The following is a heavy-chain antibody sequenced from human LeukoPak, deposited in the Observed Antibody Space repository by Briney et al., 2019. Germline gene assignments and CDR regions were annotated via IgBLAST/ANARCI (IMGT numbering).Heavy chain of an antibody. CDR2: TTSRGSTI. D-gene: IGHD6-13*01. J-gene: IGHJ4*02. CDR1: GFTFSSYE. Sequence: GGSLRLSCAASGFTFSSYEINWVRQAPGHGLKWVSFTTSRGSTISYADSLKGRFTMSRANAKNALYLEKNSPRDEDTAVYYCARVWGYSPADYWGQGTLVTVSS. CDR3: ARVWGYSPADY. V-gene: IGHV3-48*03.